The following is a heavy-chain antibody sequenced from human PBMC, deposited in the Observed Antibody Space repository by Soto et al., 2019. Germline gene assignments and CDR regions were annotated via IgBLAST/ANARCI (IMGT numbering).Heavy chain of an antibody. J-gene: IGHJ4*02. CDR3: TKSSGGSSSVGMDY. Sequence: GGSLRLSCAGSGFIFKNYALNWVRQAPGKGLEWVASITRDGYNKYYADSVKGRFTISRDNSRDTLSLQMTALRTEDSSIYYCTKSSGGSSSVGMDYWGQGTRVTVSS. V-gene: IGHV3-30*04. CDR2: ITRDGYNK. D-gene: IGHD6-6*01. CDR1: GFIFKNYA.